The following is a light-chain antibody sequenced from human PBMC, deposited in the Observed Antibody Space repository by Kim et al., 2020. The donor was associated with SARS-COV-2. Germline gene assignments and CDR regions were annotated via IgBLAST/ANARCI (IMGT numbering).Light chain of an antibody. CDR3: QQRREWPIT. CDR2: DAF. CDR1: QSIDIY. V-gene: IGKV3-11*01. J-gene: IGKJ5*01. Sequence: EIVLTQSPGTLSLSPGERATLSCRASQSIDIYLAWYQQKPGQAPRLLIYDAFNRATGIPARFSGSGSGTEFTLTISSLEPEDFAVYYCQQRREWPITFGQGTRLEIK.